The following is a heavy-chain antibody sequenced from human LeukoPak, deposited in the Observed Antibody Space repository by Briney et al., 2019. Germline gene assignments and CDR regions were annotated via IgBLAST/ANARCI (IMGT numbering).Heavy chain of an antibody. V-gene: IGHV6-1*01. CDR1: GDSVSSNSAA. CDR3: ARVEQWLANDHHKPFDY. Sequence: SQTLSLTCATSGDSVSSNSAAWNWIRQSPSRGLEWLGRTYYRSKWYNDYAVSVKSRITINPDTSKNQFSLQLNSVTPEDTAVYYCARVEQWLANDHHKPFDYWGQGTLVTVSS. D-gene: IGHD6-19*01. J-gene: IGHJ4*02. CDR2: TYYRSKWYN.